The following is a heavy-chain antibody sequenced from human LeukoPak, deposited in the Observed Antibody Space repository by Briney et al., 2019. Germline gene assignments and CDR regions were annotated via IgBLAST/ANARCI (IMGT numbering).Heavy chain of an antibody. CDR2: IIPIFGTA. CDR1: GGTFSSYA. V-gene: IGHV1-69*05. D-gene: IGHD3-10*01. J-gene: IGHJ4*02. Sequence: SVKVSCKASGGTFSSYAINWVRQAPGQGLEWMGRIIPIFGTANYAQKCQGRVTITTDEFTSTAYMELSSLRSEDTAVYYCARDPGMVRGVFMHYFDYWGQGTLVTVSS. CDR3: ARDPGMVRGVFMHYFDY.